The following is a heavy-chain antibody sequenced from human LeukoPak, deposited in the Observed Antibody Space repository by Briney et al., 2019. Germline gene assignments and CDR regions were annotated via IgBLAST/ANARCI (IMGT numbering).Heavy chain of an antibody. J-gene: IGHJ2*01. V-gene: IGHV4-59*08. CDR3: ARRVAGYDWYFDL. CDR1: GGSISSYY. CDR2: IYYSGSP. Sequence: PSETLSLTCTVSGGSISSYYWSWIRQPPGKGLEWIGYIYYSGSPNYNPSLKSRATISVDTSKTQFSLKLSSVTAADTAVYYCARRVAGYDWYFDLWGRGTLVTVSS. D-gene: IGHD6-19*01.